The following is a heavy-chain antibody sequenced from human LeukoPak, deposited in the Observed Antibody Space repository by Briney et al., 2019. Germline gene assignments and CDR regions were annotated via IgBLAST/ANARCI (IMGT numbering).Heavy chain of an antibody. CDR2: INTNTGNP. CDR3: ARESISSSWYYYYYMDV. Sequence: ASVKVSCKASGYTFTSYAMNWVRQAPGQGLEWMGWINTNTGNPTYAQGFTGRFVFSLDTSVSTAYLQISSLKAEDTAVYYCARESISSSWYYYYYMDVWGEGTTVTVSS. V-gene: IGHV7-4-1*02. CDR1: GYTFTSYA. J-gene: IGHJ6*03. D-gene: IGHD6-13*01.